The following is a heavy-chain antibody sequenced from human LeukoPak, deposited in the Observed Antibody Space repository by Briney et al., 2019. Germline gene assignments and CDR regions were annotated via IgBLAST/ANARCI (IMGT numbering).Heavy chain of an antibody. CDR3: ARGGYYGSGSYYNDY. V-gene: IGHV4-30-4*01. J-gene: IGHJ4*02. CDR1: GGSISSGDYY. Sequence: SQTLSLTCTVSGGSISSGDYYWSWIRQPPGKGLEWIGYIYYSGSTYYNPSLKSRVTISVDTSKNQFPLKLSSVTAADTAVYYCARGGYYGSGSYYNDYWGQGTLVTVSS. CDR2: IYYSGST. D-gene: IGHD3-10*01.